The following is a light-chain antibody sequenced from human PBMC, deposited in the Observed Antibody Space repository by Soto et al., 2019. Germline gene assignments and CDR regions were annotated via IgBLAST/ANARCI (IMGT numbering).Light chain of an antibody. V-gene: IGKV1-5*01. CDR3: QQYNSYPPYT. CDR1: QSISSW. CDR2: DAS. J-gene: IGKJ2*01. Sequence: DIQMTQSPSTLSASVGDRVTITCRASQSISSWLAWYQQKPGKAPKLLIYDASSLESGVTSRFSGSGSGTEFTLTISSLQPDDFATYYCQQYNSYPPYTFGQGTKLEIK.